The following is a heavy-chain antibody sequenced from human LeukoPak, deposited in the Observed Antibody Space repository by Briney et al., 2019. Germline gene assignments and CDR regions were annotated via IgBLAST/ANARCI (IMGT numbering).Heavy chain of an antibody. CDR3: ARGSSRSFDI. CDR1: GYTFTTSD. J-gene: IGHJ3*02. V-gene: IGHV1-8*01. CDR2: MNPNSGNA. Sequence: ASVKVSCKASGYTFTTSDINWVRQAPGQGLQWMGWMNPNSGNAVYAQKFQGRVTMARSTSINTAYMELSSLRSEDTAVYYCARGSSRSFDIWGLGTMVTVSS. D-gene: IGHD3-10*01.